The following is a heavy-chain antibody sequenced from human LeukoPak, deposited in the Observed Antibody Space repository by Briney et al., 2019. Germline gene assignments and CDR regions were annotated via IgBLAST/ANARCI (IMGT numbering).Heavy chain of an antibody. D-gene: IGHD6-19*01. CDR2: TYYKSAWYS. J-gene: IGHJ4*02. CDR3: ARGTGWPQFDY. CDR1: GDSVSRDSVA. Sequence: SQTLSLTCAISGDSVSRDSVAWNWIRQSPSRGLEWLGRTYYKSAWYSDYAVSVKGRITINPDTSKNQFSLQLNSVTPEDTAVYYCARGTGWPQFDYWGQGTLVTVSS. V-gene: IGHV6-1*01.